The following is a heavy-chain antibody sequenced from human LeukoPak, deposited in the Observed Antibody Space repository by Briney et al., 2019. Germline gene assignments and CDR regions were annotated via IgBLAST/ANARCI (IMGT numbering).Heavy chain of an antibody. CDR3: ARAQDTVTHNWFDP. CDR1: GFTLSSYS. J-gene: IGHJ5*02. V-gene: IGHV3-21*01. Sequence: PGGSLRLSCAASGFTLSSYSMNWVRQAPGKGLEWVSSISSSSSYIYYADSVKGRFTISRDNAKNSLYLQMNSLRAEDTAVYYCARAQDTVTHNWFDPWGQGTLVTVSS. D-gene: IGHD4-17*01. CDR2: ISSSSSYI.